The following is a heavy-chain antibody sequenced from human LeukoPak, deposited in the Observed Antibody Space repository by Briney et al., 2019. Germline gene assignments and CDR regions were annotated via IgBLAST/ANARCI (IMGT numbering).Heavy chain of an antibody. CDR1: GGTFSSYA. J-gene: IGHJ6*03. D-gene: IGHD3-3*01. CDR2: IIPIFGTA. Sequence: SVKVSCKASGGTFSSYAISWVRQAPGQGLEWMGGIIPIFGTANYAQKFQGRVTITTDESTSTAYMEPSSLRSEDTAAYYCARGSNYTIRFLEWLHYYYYMDVWGKGTTVTVSS. CDR3: ARGSNYTIRFLEWLHYYYYMDV. V-gene: IGHV1-69*05.